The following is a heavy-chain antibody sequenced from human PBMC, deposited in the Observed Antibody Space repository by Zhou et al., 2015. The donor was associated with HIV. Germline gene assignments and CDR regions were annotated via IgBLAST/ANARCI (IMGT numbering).Heavy chain of an antibody. V-gene: IGHV3-7*01. CDR3: ARLGPWLNAITRDAFDI. Sequence: EVHLVESGGELIQPGGSPRLSCAASGFTVSNSYMTWVRQAPGKGLEWVANIKQDGSEKYYVDSVKGRFTISRDNAKNSLYLQMNSLRAEDTALYYCARLGPWLNAITRDAFDIWGQGTMVTVSS. J-gene: IGHJ3*02. D-gene: IGHD2-21*01. CDR1: GFTVSNSY. CDR2: IKQDGSEK.